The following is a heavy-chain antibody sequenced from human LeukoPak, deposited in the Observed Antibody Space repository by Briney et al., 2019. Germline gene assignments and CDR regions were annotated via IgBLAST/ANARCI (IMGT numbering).Heavy chain of an antibody. CDR2: ITWDGGNI. Sequence: PGGSLRLSCVISGFTFGDYTMHWVRQVPGKGLGWLSGITWDGGNIAYADSVKGRFTISRDNAKSSLYLQMNSLRNEDMAFYFCAKGYTFHGVAHDSGYFDYWGQRTLVTVSS. CDR1: GFTFGDYT. J-gene: IGHJ4*02. D-gene: IGHD3-3*01. CDR3: AKGYTFHGVAHDSGYFDY. V-gene: IGHV3-9*03.